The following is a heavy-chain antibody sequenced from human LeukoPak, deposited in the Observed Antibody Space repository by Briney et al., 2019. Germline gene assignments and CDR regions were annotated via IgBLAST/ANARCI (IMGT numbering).Heavy chain of an antibody. V-gene: IGHV1-69*13. Sequence: ASVKVSCKASGGTFSSYAISWVRQAPGQGLEWMGGIIPIFGTANYAQKFRGRVTITADESTSTAYMELSSLRSEDTAVYYCARSRDIVVVPAAIWSGDYWGQAGLVTVSS. J-gene: IGHJ4*02. D-gene: IGHD2-2*01. CDR1: GGTFSSYA. CDR3: ARSRDIVVVPAAIWSGDY. CDR2: IIPIFGTA.